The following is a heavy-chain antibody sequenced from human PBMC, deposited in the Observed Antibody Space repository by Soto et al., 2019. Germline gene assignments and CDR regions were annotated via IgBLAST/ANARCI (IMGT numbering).Heavy chain of an antibody. V-gene: IGHV3-48*01. CDR2: ISSSSSTI. D-gene: IGHD3-22*01. Sequence: EVQLVESGGGLVQPGGSLRLSCAASGFTFSSYSMNWVRQAPGKGLEWVSYISSSSSTIYYADSVKGRFTISRDNAKNSLYLQMNSLRAEDKAVYYCARVGGRGTYYYDSSGYTPLYYFDYWGQGTLVTVSS. CDR1: GFTFSSYS. J-gene: IGHJ4*02. CDR3: ARVGGRGTYYYDSSGYTPLYYFDY.